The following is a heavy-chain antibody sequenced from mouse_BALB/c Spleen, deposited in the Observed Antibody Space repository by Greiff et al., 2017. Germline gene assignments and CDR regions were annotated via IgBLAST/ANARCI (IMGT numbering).Heavy chain of an antibody. Sequence: QVQLKQSGAELVRPGASVTLSCKASGYTFTDYEMHWVKQTPVHGLEWIGAIDPETGGTAYNQKFKGKATLTADKSSSTAYMELRSLTSEDSAVYYCTPYGSSYDFDYWGQGTTLTVSS. J-gene: IGHJ2*01. CDR1: GYTFTDYE. V-gene: IGHV1-15*01. CDR2: IDPETGGT. D-gene: IGHD1-1*01. CDR3: TPYGSSYDFDY.